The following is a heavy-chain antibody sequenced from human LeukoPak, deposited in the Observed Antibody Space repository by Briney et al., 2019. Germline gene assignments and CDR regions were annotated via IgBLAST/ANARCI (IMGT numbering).Heavy chain of an antibody. V-gene: IGHV1-2*02. Sequence: GASVKVSCKASGYTFTGYYMHWVRQAPGQGLEWMGWINPNSGGTNYGQKLQGRVTMTTDTSTSSAYMELRSLRSDDTAVYYCARDSGTYDSSGSAFHYWGQGTLVTVSS. CDR2: INPNSGGT. D-gene: IGHD3-22*01. J-gene: IGHJ4*02. CDR1: GYTFTGYY. CDR3: ARDSGTYDSSGSAFHY.